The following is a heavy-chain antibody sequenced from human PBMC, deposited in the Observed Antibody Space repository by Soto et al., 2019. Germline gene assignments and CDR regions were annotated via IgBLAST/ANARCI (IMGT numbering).Heavy chain of an antibody. J-gene: IGHJ5*01. V-gene: IGHV1-46*03. D-gene: IGHD6-13*01. CDR2: INPSGGST. Sequence: ASVNVSCKASGYTFTIYYIHWVLQAPGQGLEWMGIINPSGGSTSYAQKFQGRVTMTRDTSTSTVYMELSSLRSEDTAVYYCDRDPRHGYSSSWYDYWGQGTLVTVSS. CDR3: DRDPRHGYSSSWYDY. CDR1: GYTFTIYY.